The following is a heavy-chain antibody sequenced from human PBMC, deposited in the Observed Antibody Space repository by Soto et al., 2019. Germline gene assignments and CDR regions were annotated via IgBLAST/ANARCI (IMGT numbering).Heavy chain of an antibody. D-gene: IGHD2-21*02. CDR3: ARCDVCFPGGDDAFDL. Sequence: QVQLVQSGAEVKKPGSSVKVSCKTSGGTFSSHALTWLRQAPGQGLEWMGGIIPMFGTTYTSQKFQGRVAISADETTSTLELSSLRSEVTAVYFCARCDVCFPGGDDAFDLWGQGTTVIVSS. CDR1: GGTFSSHA. V-gene: IGHV1-69*01. J-gene: IGHJ3*01. CDR2: IIPMFGTT.